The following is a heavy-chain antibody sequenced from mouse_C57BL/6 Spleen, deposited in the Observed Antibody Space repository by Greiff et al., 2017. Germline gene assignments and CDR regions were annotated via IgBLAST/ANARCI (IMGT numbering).Heavy chain of an antibody. CDR3: ARHKGGSSPYAMDY. Sequence: VQLQESGPGLVAPSQSLSITCTVSGFSLTSYGVHWVRQPPGKGLEWLVVIWSDGSTTYNSALKSRLSISKDNSKIQVFLKMNSLQTDDTAMYYCARHKGGSSPYAMDYWGQGTSVTVSS. V-gene: IGHV2-6-1*01. CDR2: IWSDGST. D-gene: IGHD1-1*01. CDR1: GFSLTSYG. J-gene: IGHJ4*01.